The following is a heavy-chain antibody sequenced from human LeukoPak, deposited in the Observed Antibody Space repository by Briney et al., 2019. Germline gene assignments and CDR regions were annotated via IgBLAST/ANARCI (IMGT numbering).Heavy chain of an antibody. CDR3: ARHSFGVIVVVPVAIPEFDY. D-gene: IGHD2-2*02. V-gene: IGHV4-38-2*01. Sequence: SETLSLTCAVSGYSISSGYYWGWIRQPPGKGLEWIGSIYHSGSTYYNPSLKSRVTISVDTSKNQFSLKLSSVTAADTAVYYCARHSFGVIVVVPVAIPEFDYWGQGTLVTVSS. CDR1: GYSISSGYY. J-gene: IGHJ4*02. CDR2: IYHSGST.